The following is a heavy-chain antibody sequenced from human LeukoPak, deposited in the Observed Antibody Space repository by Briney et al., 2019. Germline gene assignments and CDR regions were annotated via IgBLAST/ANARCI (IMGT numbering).Heavy chain of an antibody. CDR3: ARGDYSNAFDY. CDR1: GGSISSGGYY. V-gene: IGHV4-30-2*01. CDR2: IYHSGST. Sequence: SETLSLTCTVSGGSISSGGYYWSWIRQPPGKGLEWIGYIYHSGSTYYNPSLKSRVTISVDRSKNQFSLKLSSVTAADTAVYYCARGDYSNAFDYWGQGTLVTVSS. D-gene: IGHD4-11*01. J-gene: IGHJ4*02.